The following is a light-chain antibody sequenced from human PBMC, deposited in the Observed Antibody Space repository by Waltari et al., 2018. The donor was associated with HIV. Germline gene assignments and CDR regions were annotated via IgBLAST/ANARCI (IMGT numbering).Light chain of an antibody. Sequence: QSALTQPASVSGSPGQSITISCTGTSSDVGGYNYVSWYQQHPGKAPKLLISEVSNRPSGISNRFSGSKSGNTASLTISGLQTEDEANYYCSSYTTSTTPVVFGGGTKLTGL. CDR3: SSYTTSTTPVV. CDR1: SSDVGGYNY. V-gene: IGLV2-14*01. CDR2: EVS. J-gene: IGLJ2*01.